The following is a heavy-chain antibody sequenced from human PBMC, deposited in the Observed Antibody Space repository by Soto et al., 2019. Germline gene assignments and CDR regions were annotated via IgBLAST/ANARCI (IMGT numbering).Heavy chain of an antibody. J-gene: IGHJ6*02. CDR1: GFTFSSYA. CDR2: ISGSGGST. D-gene: IGHD3-3*01. Sequence: QPGGSLRLSCAASGFTFSSYAMSWVRQAPGKGLEWVSAISGSGGSTYYADSVKGRFTISRDNSKNTLYLQMNSLRAEDTAVYYCAKWAIFGVVMPPYGMDVWGQGTTVTVSS. CDR3: AKWAIFGVVMPPYGMDV. V-gene: IGHV3-23*01.